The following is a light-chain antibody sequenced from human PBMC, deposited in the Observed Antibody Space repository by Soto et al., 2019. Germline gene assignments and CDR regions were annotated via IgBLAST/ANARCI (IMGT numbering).Light chain of an antibody. CDR1: SSNIGRNT. CDR2: SNN. V-gene: IGLV1-44*01. Sequence: QSALTQPPSASGTPGQRVIISCSGSSSNIGRNTVIWYQQLPGSAPKLLIYSNNQRPSGVPDRFSGSKSGTSASLAISGLQSEDEADYYCAAWDDSLNGVVFGGGTKLTVL. CDR3: AAWDDSLNGVV. J-gene: IGLJ2*01.